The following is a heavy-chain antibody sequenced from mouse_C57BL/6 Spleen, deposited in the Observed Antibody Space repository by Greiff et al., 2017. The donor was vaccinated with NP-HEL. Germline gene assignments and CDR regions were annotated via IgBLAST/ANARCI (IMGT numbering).Heavy chain of an antibody. CDR2: ISDGGSYT. CDR3: ARDKDGTEDY. CDR1: GFTFSSYA. J-gene: IGHJ2*01. D-gene: IGHD4-1*01. V-gene: IGHV5-4*01. Sequence: EVMLVESGGGLVKPGGSLKLSCAASGFTFSSYAMSWVRQTPEKRLEWVATISDGGSYTYYPDNVKGRFTISRDNAKNNLYLQMSHLKSEDTAMYYCARDKDGTEDYWGQGTTLTVSS.